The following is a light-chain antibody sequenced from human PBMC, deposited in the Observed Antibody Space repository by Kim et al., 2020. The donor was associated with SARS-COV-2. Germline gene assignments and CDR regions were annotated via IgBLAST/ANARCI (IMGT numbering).Light chain of an antibody. J-gene: IGLJ2*01. Sequence: SYDLTQPPSVSVSPGQTASISCSGDKLGNRFACWYQQKPGQSPVLVIYQDNKRPSGIPERFSGSNSGNTATLTISGTQAMDEADYYCQAWDSSTAVFGGGTQLTVL. V-gene: IGLV3-1*01. CDR2: QDN. CDR3: QAWDSSTAV. CDR1: KLGNRF.